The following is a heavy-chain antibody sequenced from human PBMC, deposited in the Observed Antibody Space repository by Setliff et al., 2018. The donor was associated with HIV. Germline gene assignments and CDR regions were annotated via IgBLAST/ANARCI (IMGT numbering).Heavy chain of an antibody. J-gene: IGHJ5*02. CDR2: IIPIFGTA. Sequence: SVKVSCKAPGGTFSSYVISWVRQAPGQGLEWMGGIIPIFGTANYAQKFQGRVTITADESTSTAYMELSSLRSDDTAVYYCARDFSGQQLVGGWFDPWGQETLVTVS. D-gene: IGHD6-13*01. CDR1: GGTFSSYV. CDR3: ARDFSGQQLVGGWFDP. V-gene: IGHV1-69*13.